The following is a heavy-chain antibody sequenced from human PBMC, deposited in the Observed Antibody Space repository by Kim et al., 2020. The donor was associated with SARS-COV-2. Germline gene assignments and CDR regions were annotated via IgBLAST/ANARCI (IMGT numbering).Heavy chain of an antibody. CDR2: ISYDGSNK. CDR1: GFTFSSYG. D-gene: IGHD2-15*01. J-gene: IGHJ4*02. CDR3: AKDLGYCSGGSCLRGGYFDY. Sequence: GGSLRLSCAASGFTFSSYGMHWVRQAPGKGLEWVAVISYDGSNKYYADSVKGRFTISRDNSKNTLYLQMNSLRAEDTAVYYCAKDLGYCSGGSCLRGGYFDYWGQGTLVTVSS. V-gene: IGHV3-30*18.